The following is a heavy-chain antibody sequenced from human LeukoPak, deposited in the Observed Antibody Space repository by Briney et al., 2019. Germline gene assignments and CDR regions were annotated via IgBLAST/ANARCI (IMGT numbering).Heavy chain of an antibody. CDR2: ISPSGDIT. CDR1: EFHFSTHG. D-gene: IGHD3/OR15-3a*01. CDR3: VRDLDWGAFDV. J-gene: IGHJ3*01. Sequence: QSGGSLRLSCAASEFHFSTHGMNWVRQAPGKGLEWVSGISPSGDITYYADSVMGRFTISRDNRKSTVSLQMNSLRAKDTALYYCVRDLDWGAFDVWGQGTMVTVSS. V-gene: IGHV3-23*01.